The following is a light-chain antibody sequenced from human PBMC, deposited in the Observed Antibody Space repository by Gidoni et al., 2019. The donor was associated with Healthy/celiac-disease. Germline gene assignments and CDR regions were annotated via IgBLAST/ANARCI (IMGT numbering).Light chain of an antibody. CDR3: QQYDSTPPT. CDR1: QSVLYSSNNKNY. Sequence: GSLGERATINCKSSQSVLYSSNNKNYLAWYQQKPGQPPKLLIYWASTRESGVPDRFSGSGSGTDFTLTISSLQAEDVAVYYCQQYDSTPPTFGQGTKVEIK. J-gene: IGKJ1*01. V-gene: IGKV4-1*01. CDR2: WAS.